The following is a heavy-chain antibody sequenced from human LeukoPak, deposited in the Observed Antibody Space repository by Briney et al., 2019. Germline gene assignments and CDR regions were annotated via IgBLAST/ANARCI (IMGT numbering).Heavy chain of an antibody. J-gene: IGHJ4*02. D-gene: IGHD5-18*01. V-gene: IGHV3-23*01. CDR1: GFTFSSNA. CDR3: AKGGYNFGFDY. Sequence: GGSLRLSCAASGFTFSSNAMSWVRQAPGMGLEWVSTISGSGSNTYSADSVRGRFTISRDNSKNTLYLQMNSLRAEDTAVYYCAKGGYNFGFDYWGQGTLVSVSS. CDR2: ISGSGSNT.